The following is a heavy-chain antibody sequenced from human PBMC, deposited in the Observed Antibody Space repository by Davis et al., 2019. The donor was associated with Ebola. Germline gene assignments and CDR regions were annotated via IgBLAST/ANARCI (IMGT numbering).Heavy chain of an antibody. Sequence: PGGSLRLSCAASGFTFSSYAMSWVRQAPGKGLEWVSAISGSGGSTYYADSVKGRFTISRDNSKNTLYLQMNSLRAEDTAVYYCAKDKCSGGSCYSGLDYWGQGTLVTVSS. CDR1: GFTFSSYA. CDR2: ISGSGGST. J-gene: IGHJ4*02. CDR3: AKDKCSGGSCYSGLDY. D-gene: IGHD2-15*01. V-gene: IGHV3-23*01.